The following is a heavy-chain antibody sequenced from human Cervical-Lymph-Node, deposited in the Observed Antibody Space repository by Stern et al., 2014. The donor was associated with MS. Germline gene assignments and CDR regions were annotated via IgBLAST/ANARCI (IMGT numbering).Heavy chain of an antibody. J-gene: IGHJ6*02. CDR1: GYSFPAHW. Sequence: EVQLVQSGAEVKKSGESLKISCKASGYSFPAHWIAWVRQMPGKGLEWMGIIYPGDSDIRYSPSFQGQVTISADKSTRTAYLQWSRLKASDSAIYYCARQEGTRHYGLDVWGQGTTVTVSS. CDR3: ARQEGTRHYGLDV. D-gene: IGHD1-7*01. CDR2: IYPGDSDI. V-gene: IGHV5-51*01.